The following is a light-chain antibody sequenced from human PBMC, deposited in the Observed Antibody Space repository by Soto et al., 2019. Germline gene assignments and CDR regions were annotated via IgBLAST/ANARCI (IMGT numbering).Light chain of an antibody. CDR1: SSNIGTYT. CDR2: SNH. V-gene: IGLV1-44*01. Sequence: QSVLTQPPSASGTPGQRVTICCCGSSSNIGTYTVDWYQQVPGTAPKLLIYSNHQRPSGVPDRFSCSRSGTSASLAMSGLQSEDEADYYCAAWDDSLNGPVFGGGTQLTVL. J-gene: IGLJ2*01. CDR3: AAWDDSLNGPV.